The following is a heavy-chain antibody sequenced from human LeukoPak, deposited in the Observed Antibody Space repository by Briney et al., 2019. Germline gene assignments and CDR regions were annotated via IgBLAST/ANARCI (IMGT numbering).Heavy chain of an antibody. CDR1: GYTFTAHH. J-gene: IGHJ4*02. CDR3: ARGSALQGTRFPFAY. CDR2: INPNSGDT. D-gene: IGHD1-7*01. V-gene: IGHV1-2*02. Sequence: GASVKVSCKASGYTFTAHHMHWVRQAPGQRLEWMGWINPNSGDTKYAQKFQDRVTMTRDTSISTAYVELSGLTSDDTAVYYCARGSALQGTRFPFAYWGQGTLVTVSS.